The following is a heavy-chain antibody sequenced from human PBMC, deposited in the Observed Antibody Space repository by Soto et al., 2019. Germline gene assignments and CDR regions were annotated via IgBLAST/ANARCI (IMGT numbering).Heavy chain of an antibody. CDR3: AKDVVGSSGWYPNAFYYYYGMDV. CDR1: GFTFSSYG. Sequence: QVQLVESGGGVVQPGRSLRLSCAASGFTFSSYGMHWVRQAPGKGLEWVAVISYDGSNKYYADSVKGRFTISRDNSKNTLYLQMNSLRAEDTAVYYCAKDVVGSSGWYPNAFYYYYGMDVGGQGTTVTVSS. J-gene: IGHJ6*02. V-gene: IGHV3-30*18. D-gene: IGHD6-19*01. CDR2: ISYDGSNK.